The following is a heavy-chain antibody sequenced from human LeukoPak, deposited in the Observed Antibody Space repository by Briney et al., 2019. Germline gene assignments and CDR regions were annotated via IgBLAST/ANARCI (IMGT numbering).Heavy chain of an antibody. J-gene: IGHJ3*02. CDR2: IDPSDSYT. D-gene: IGHD2-21*02. V-gene: IGHV5-10-1*01. Sequence: GESLRISCKGSGYSFTSYWISWVRQMPGKGLEWMGRIDPSDSYTNYSPSFQGHVTISADKSISTAYLQWSSLKASDTAMYYCASSEAYCGGDCPLRAFDIWGQGTMVTVSS. CDR3: ASSEAYCGGDCPLRAFDI. CDR1: GYSFTSYW.